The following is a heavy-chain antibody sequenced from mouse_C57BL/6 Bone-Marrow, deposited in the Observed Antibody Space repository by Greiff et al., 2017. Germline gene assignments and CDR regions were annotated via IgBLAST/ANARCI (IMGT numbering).Heavy chain of an antibody. CDR1: GYSITSDY. D-gene: IGHD1-1*01. CDR3: ARSDWDYDSSIDY. Sequence: EVMLVESGPGLAKPSQTLSLTCSVTGYSITSDYWHWIRKFPGNKLEYMGYISYSGSTYYHPYPNSRISIIPDTSKNQYYLQLKSVTTEDTSTSNGARSDWDYDSSIDYWGQGTTLTVSS. V-gene: IGHV3-8*01. J-gene: IGHJ2*01. CDR2: ISYSGST.